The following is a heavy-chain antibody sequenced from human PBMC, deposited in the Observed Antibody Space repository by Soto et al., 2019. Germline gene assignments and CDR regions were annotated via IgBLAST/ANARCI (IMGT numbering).Heavy chain of an antibody. J-gene: IGHJ5*02. CDR3: ATLRRIVVVPAAMRFSP. CDR2: SSGSGGST. D-gene: IGHD2-2*01. V-gene: IGHV3-23*01. CDR1: GFTFSSYA. Sequence: PGGSLRLSCAASGFTFSSYAMSWVSQAPGKGLEWVSASSGSGGSTCYADPVKGRFTISRDNSKNTLDWHMNSLRAEGTAVSYCATLRRIVVVPAAMRFSPWGQGTLVTVSS.